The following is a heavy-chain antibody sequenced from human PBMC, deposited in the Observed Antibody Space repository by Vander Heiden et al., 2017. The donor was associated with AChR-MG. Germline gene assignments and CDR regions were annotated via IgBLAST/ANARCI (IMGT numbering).Heavy chain of an antibody. CDR3: ARDANWFDP. CDR2: ISSTSGTI. V-gene: IGHV3-48*02. Sequence: EVQLVESGGGLVQPGGSLRLSCSASGFTFSRYSMNLFRQAPGTGLEWVSYISSTSGTIYYADSVKGRFTISRDNAKNSLYLQMNNLRDEDTAVYYCARDANWFDPWGQGTLVTVSS. J-gene: IGHJ5*02. CDR1: GFTFSRYS.